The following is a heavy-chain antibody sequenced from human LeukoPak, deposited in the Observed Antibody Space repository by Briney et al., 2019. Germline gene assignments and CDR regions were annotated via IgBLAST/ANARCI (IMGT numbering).Heavy chain of an antibody. V-gene: IGHV4-59*08. Sequence: SETLSLTCTVSGGSISSYYWSWIRQPPGKGLEWIGYIYYSGSTNYNPSLKSRVTISVDTSKNQFSLKLSSVTAADTAVYYCARPAYYDSSGYYQGAFDIWGQGTMVTVSS. D-gene: IGHD3-22*01. CDR2: IYYSGST. CDR1: GGSISSYY. CDR3: ARPAYYDSSGYYQGAFDI. J-gene: IGHJ3*02.